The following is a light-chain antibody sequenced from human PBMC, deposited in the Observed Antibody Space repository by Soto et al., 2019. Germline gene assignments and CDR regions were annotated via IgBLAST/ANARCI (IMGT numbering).Light chain of an antibody. V-gene: IGKV3-20*01. CDR2: GIS. CDR3: QQYTDWPLT. CDR1: RSVASNY. J-gene: IGKJ1*01. Sequence: EVVMTQSPATLSVSPGERATLSCRASRSVASNYLAWYQQKPGQAPRLLMYGISSRATGVPDRFSGSGSGTDFTLTISRLEPEDFAVYYCQQYTDWPLTFGQGTKVDTK.